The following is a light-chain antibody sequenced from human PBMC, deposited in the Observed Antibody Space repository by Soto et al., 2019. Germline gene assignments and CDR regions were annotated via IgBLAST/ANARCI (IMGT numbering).Light chain of an antibody. CDR2: GAS. J-gene: IGKJ2*01. CDR1: QNIRNY. V-gene: IGKV1-39*01. Sequence: DIQMTQSPSSLSASIGDRVTITCRASQNIRNYLNWHQQKSGKAPKLLIYGASSLQRGVPSRFSGSGSGTDFTLTISSLQPDDFASYYCQHYNSYPYTFGQGTKVDIK. CDR3: QHYNSYPYT.